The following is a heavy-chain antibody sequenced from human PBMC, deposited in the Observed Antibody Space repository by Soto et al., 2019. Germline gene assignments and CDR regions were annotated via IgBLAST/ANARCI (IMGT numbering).Heavy chain of an antibody. CDR2: VSDSGTDT. J-gene: IGHJ6*01. V-gene: IGHV3-23*01. D-gene: IGHD3-3*01. Sequence: GGSLRLSCAASGFPFRSYSMTLVRRAAGKGLEWVSIVSDSGTDTYYADSVKGRFTVSRDNSKNTVFLQMNSLRAEDTAMYYCARSVMIQGTKRAMDVWGQGSTVTVSS. CDR3: ARSVMIQGTKRAMDV. CDR1: GFPFRSYS.